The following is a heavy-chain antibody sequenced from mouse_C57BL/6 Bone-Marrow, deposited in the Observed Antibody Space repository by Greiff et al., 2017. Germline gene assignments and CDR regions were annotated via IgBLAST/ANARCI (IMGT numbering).Heavy chain of an antibody. V-gene: IGHV1-42*01. CDR1: GYSFTGYY. J-gene: IGHJ1*03. CDR2: INPSTGGT. CDR3: ARIYGNYGWYFDV. Sequence: EVQLQQSGPELVKPGASVKISCKASGYSFTGYYMNWVKQSPEKSLEWIGEINPSTGGTTYNQKFKAKATLTVDKSSSTAYMQLKSLTSKDSAVYYCARIYGNYGWYFDVWGTGTTVTVSS. D-gene: IGHD2-1*01.